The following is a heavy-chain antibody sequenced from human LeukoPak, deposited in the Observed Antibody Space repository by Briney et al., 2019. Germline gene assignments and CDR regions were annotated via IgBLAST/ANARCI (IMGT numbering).Heavy chain of an antibody. Sequence: VASVKVSCTASGGTFSSYAISWVRQAPGQGLEWVGGILPILGTANYAQKFQGRVTNAADESTSTAYMELGRLRTEDTAVYCCARDQVYGGNSGYFDYWGQGGLVTVSS. D-gene: IGHD4-23*01. V-gene: IGHV1-69*13. CDR3: ARDQVYGGNSGYFDY. CDR1: GGTFSSYA. J-gene: IGHJ4*02. CDR2: ILPILGTA.